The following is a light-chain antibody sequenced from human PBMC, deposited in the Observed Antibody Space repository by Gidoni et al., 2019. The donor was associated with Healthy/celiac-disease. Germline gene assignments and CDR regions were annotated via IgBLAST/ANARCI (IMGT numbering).Light chain of an antibody. CDR1: QSVSSN. V-gene: IGKV3-15*01. CDR3: QQYNNWPRT. Sequence: EIFMTQSPATLSVSPGERATLSCRASQSVSSNLAWYQQKPGQAPRLLIYGASTRATGIPARFSGSGSGTEFTLTISSLQSEDFAVYYCQQYNNWPRTFXQXTKLEIK. J-gene: IGKJ2*01. CDR2: GAS.